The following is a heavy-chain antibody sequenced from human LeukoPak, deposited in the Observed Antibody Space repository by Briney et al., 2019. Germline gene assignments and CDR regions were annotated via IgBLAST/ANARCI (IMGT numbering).Heavy chain of an antibody. CDR3: ARGPSVAAHLGY. D-gene: IGHD5-12*01. Sequence: PSETLSLTCAVSGGSISTNNWWGWVRQPPGKGLEWIGEIYHNGNTNYNPSLKSRLIISVDKSKNQFSLNLSSVTAADTAVYYCARGPSVAAHLGYWGQGTLVTVTS. CDR2: IYHNGNT. J-gene: IGHJ4*02. CDR1: GGSISTNNW. V-gene: IGHV4-4*02.